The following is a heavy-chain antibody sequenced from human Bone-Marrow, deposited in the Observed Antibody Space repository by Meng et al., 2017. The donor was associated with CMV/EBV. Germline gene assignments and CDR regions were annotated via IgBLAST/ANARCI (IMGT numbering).Heavy chain of an antibody. J-gene: IGHJ4*02. V-gene: IGHV3-23*01. D-gene: IGHD1-26*01. CDR3: AKEYPRWDDVEF. Sequence: GESLKISCAASGFIFNNYAMSWVRQAPGKGLEWVSAISGSGHRTYYADSVKGRFTISRDNAKIALYLQMHSLRAEDTAIYYCAKEYPRWDDVEFWGQGNLVTVSS. CDR1: GFIFNNYA. CDR2: ISGSGHRT.